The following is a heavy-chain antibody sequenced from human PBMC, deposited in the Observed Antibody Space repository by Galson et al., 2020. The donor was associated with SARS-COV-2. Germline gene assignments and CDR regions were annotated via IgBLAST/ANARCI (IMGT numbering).Heavy chain of an antibody. D-gene: IGHD3-10*01. CDR3: ATVHYGSGSYHYYYYGMDV. CDR2: FDPEDGET. Sequence: ASVKVSCKVSGYTLTELSMHWVRQAPGKGLEWMGGFDPEDGETIYAQKFQGRVTMTEDTSTDTAYMELSSLRSEDTAVYYCATVHYGSGSYHYYYYGMDVWGPGTTVTVSS. J-gene: IGHJ6*02. CDR1: GYTLTELS. V-gene: IGHV1-24*01.